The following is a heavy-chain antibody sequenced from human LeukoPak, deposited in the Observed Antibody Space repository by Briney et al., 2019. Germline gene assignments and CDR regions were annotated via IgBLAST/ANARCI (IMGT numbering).Heavy chain of an antibody. CDR2: IYYSGGT. D-gene: IGHD3-22*01. Sequence: SETLSLTCTVSGGSISSGGYYWSWIRQHPGKGLEWIGYIYYSGGTYYNPSLKSRVTISVDTSKNQFSLKLSSVTAADTAVYYCARSYDSSGYYTPTAGYWGQGTLVTVSS. CDR3: ARSYDSSGYYTPTAGY. J-gene: IGHJ4*02. V-gene: IGHV4-31*03. CDR1: GGSISSGGYY.